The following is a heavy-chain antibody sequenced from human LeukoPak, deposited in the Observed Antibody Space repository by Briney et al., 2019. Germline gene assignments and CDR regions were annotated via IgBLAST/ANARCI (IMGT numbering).Heavy chain of an antibody. J-gene: IGHJ4*02. CDR3: AKSRGSSGWYATMDY. V-gene: IGHV3-11*01. Sequence: GGSLRLSCAASGFTFSDYYMSWIRQAPGKGLEWVSYISSSGSTIYYADSVKGRFTISRDNAKNSLYLQMNSLRAEDTALYYCAKSRGSSGWYATMDYWGQGTLVTVSS. D-gene: IGHD6-19*01. CDR1: GFTFSDYY. CDR2: ISSSGSTI.